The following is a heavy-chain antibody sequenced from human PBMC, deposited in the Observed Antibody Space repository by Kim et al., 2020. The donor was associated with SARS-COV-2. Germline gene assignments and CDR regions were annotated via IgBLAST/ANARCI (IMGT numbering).Heavy chain of an antibody. CDR3: ARGGDYSLGAFDI. V-gene: IGHV4-31*03. CDR2: IYYSRST. D-gene: IGHD4-17*01. Sequence: SETLSLTCTVSGGSISSGGYYWSWIRQHPGKGLEWIGYIYYSRSTYYNPSLKSRVTISVDTSKNQFSLKLSSVTAADTAVYYCARGGDYSLGAFDIWGQGTMVTVSS. J-gene: IGHJ3*02. CDR1: GGSISSGGYY.